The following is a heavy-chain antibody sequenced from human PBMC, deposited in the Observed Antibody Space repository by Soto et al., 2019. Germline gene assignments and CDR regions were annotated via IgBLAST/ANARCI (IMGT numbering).Heavy chain of an antibody. J-gene: IGHJ4*02. Sequence: EVQLVESGGGLFQPGGSLRLSCADSGFTFNNYAMHLVRQAPGKGLDFVAAISSNGGITYYGNSVKGRFTISRDNSKNTLYFQMGSQRDEDMAMYYCARDRVTNGVCYAPSEYWGQGTLATVTS. CDR1: GFTFNNYA. CDR2: ISSNGGIT. V-gene: IGHV3-64*01. D-gene: IGHD2-8*01. CDR3: ARDRVTNGVCYAPSEY.